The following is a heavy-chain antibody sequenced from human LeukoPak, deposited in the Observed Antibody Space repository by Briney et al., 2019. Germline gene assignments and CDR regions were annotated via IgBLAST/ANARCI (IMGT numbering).Heavy chain of an antibody. CDR2: IYHSGST. CDR3: ARFGKTFYYFDY. CDR1: GYSISSGYY. J-gene: IGHJ4*02. V-gene: IGHV4-38-2*02. D-gene: IGHD1-1*01. Sequence: SETLSLTCTVSGYSISSGYYWGWIRQPPGKGLEWIGSIYHSGSTYYNPSLKSRVTISVDTSKDQFSLKLSSVTAADTAVYYCARFGKTFYYFDYWGQGTLVTVSS.